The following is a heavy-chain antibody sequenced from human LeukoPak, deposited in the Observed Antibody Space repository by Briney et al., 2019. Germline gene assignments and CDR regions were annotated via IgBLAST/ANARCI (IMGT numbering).Heavy chain of an antibody. CDR2: IYHSGST. Sequence: PSETLSLTCTVSGYSISRGYYWAWIRQPPGKGLEWIGSIYHSGSTYYNPSLKSRVTISVDTSKNQFSLKLSSVTAADTAVYYCARVPWSGYYNYFDYWGQGTLVTVSS. D-gene: IGHD3-3*01. CDR3: ARVPWSGYYNYFDY. CDR1: GYSISRGYY. J-gene: IGHJ4*02. V-gene: IGHV4-38-2*02.